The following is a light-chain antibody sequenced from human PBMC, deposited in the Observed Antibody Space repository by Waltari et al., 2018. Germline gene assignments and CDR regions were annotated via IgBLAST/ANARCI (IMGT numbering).Light chain of an antibody. J-gene: IGKJ3*01. Sequence: EIVLTQSPGTLPLSPGERATLSCRASRSVSNTYLAWYQQKPGQAPRLLIYGTSTRATGIPARFSGSGSGTDFTLTISSLEAEDFAVYYCQHRDHWPPDATFGPGTKVDI. V-gene: IGKV3D-20*02. CDR2: GTS. CDR3: QHRDHWPPDAT. CDR1: RSVSNTY.